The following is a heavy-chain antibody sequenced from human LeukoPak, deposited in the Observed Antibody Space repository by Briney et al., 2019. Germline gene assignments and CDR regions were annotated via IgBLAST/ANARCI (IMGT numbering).Heavy chain of an antibody. CDR3: ARHVYGEGMVV. V-gene: IGHV4-59*08. J-gene: IGHJ6*04. CDR1: GGSPNGYY. D-gene: IGHD4-17*01. CDR2: IHSSEGT. Sequence: SETLSLTCTVSGGSPNGYYWGWIRQPPGKGLECIGYIHSSEGTAHNASLKSRLTISLDTSKNQFSLTLSSVTAADTAVYYCARHVYGEGMVVWGKGTTVTVSS.